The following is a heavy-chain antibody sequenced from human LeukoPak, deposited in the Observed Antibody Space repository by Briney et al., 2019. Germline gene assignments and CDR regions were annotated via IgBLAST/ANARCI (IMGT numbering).Heavy chain of an antibody. CDR2: ISSSSDYI. CDR1: GFTFSIYS. J-gene: IGHJ2*01. D-gene: IGHD2-21*02. CDR3: VRASRGYCGGDCHYWYFDL. V-gene: IGHV3-21*01. Sequence: GRSLRLSCAASGFTFSIYSMDWVRQAPGKGLEWVSSISSSSDYIFYADSVEGRFTISRDNAKNSLYLQMNTLRAEDTAVYYCVRASRGYCGGDCHYWYFDLWGRGALVTVSS.